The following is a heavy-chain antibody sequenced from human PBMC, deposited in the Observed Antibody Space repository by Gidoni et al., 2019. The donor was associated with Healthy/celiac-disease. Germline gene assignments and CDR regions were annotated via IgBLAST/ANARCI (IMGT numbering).Heavy chain of an antibody. D-gene: IGHD1-26*01. V-gene: IGHV3-48*03. J-gene: IGHJ4*02. Sequence: EVQLVESGGGLVQPGGALRLSGASSGFTFSSYEMNGVRQAPGKGLDCVSYISSSGRTIYYADSVKGRFTISRDNAKNSLYLQMNSLRAEDTAVYYCARALLGYFDYWGQGTLVTVSS. CDR1: GFTFSSYE. CDR3: ARALLGYFDY. CDR2: ISSSGRTI.